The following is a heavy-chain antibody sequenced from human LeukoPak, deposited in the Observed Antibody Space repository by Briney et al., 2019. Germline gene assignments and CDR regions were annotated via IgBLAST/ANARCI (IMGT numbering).Heavy chain of an antibody. CDR1: GGSFSGYY. D-gene: IGHD6-13*01. CDR2: IYYSGST. Sequence: SETLSLTCAVYGGSFSGYYWSWIRQHPGKGLEWIGYIYYSGSTYYNPSLKSRVTISVDTSKNQFSLKLSSVTAADTAVYYCARTSSWVAFDIWGQGTMVTVSS. CDR3: ARTSSWVAFDI. J-gene: IGHJ3*02. V-gene: IGHV4-31*11.